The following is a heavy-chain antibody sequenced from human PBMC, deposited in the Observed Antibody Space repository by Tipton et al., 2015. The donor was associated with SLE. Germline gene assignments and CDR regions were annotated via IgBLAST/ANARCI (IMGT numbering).Heavy chain of an antibody. D-gene: IGHD5-24*01. CDR2: ITSESMHI. V-gene: IGHV3-21*03. CDR1: GFSVTNNY. CDR3: AAWDGSTMGPIGFHI. Sequence: QLVQSGGGLIQPGGSLRLSCAASGFSVTNNYMTWVRQAPGKGLEWVSMITSESMHIYYAESLKGRFTTSRDNAKNSVYLEMNSLRAEDTGVYYCAAWDGSTMGPIGFHIWGQGTVVTVSS. J-gene: IGHJ3*02.